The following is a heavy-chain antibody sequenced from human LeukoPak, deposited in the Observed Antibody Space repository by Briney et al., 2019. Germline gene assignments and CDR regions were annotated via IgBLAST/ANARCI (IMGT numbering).Heavy chain of an antibody. V-gene: IGHV1-18*01. CDR2: ISTYYGNT. CDR1: GYTFTSYG. Sequence: ASEKVSCKASGYTFTSYGFSWVRQAPGQGLERMGWISTYYGNTNYAQKLQDRVTMTTDTSTSTAYMELTSLRSDDTAVYYCARVYSTNYYGSGDRPFLFDYWGQGTVVTVSS. D-gene: IGHD3-10*01. CDR3: ARVYSTNYYGSGDRPFLFDY. J-gene: IGHJ4*02.